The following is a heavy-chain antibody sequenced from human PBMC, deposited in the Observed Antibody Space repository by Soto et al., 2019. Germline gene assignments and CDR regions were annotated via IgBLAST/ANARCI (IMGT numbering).Heavy chain of an antibody. D-gene: IGHD6-19*01. J-gene: IGHJ5*02. CDR1: GVSISSINYY. V-gene: IGHV4-61*05. CDR3: ARRGSSGSWFDP. Sequence: PSETLSLTCTVSGVSISSINYYWSWIRQPPGKGLEWIGDIYYSGSTNYNPSLKSRVTISVDTSKNQFSLKLSSVTAADTAVYYCARRGSSGSWFDPWGQGTLVTVSS. CDR2: IYYSGST.